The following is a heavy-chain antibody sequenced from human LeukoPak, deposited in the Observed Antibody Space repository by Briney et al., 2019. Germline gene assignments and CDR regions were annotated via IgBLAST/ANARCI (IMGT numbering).Heavy chain of an antibody. J-gene: IGHJ6*03. D-gene: IGHD2-2*01. CDR3: ARDLRGTSAMDV. V-gene: IGHV4-59*01. CDR1: GGSINTYY. CDR2: RYYRGNT. Sequence: SETLSLTCTVSGGSINTYYWNWIRQPPGKGLEWIAYRYYRGNTDYNPSLKSRVTISVDTSKNQVSLKLSSVTAADTAVYYCARDLRGTSAMDVWGKGTTVTVSS.